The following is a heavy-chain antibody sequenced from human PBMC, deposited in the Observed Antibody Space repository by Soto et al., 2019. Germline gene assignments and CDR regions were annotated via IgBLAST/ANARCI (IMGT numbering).Heavy chain of an antibody. J-gene: IGHJ4*02. D-gene: IGHD1-26*01. Sequence: ATVKVSCKTSGYTFTGHYIHWVRQAPQQGPEWMGEIGPESGATRYAQKFRGRVTMTMDTSITTVYMELKNLSPDDTAVYYCGRGRSGQIVVFYWAQGTPVTV. CDR3: GRGRSGQIVVFY. CDR2: IGPESGAT. CDR1: GYTFTGHY. V-gene: IGHV1-2*02.